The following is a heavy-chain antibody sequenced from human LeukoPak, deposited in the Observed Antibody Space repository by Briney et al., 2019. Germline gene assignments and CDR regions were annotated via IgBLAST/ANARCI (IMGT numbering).Heavy chain of an antibody. V-gene: IGHV3-23*01. Sequence: GGSLRLSCAASGFTFSSYAMSWVRQAPGKGLEWVSAISGSGGSTYYADSVRGRFTISRDNSKNTLYLQMNSLRAEDTAVYYCAKDPYSGSYFDYWGQGTLVTVSS. CDR3: AKDPYSGSYFDY. D-gene: IGHD1-26*01. CDR1: GFTFSSYA. CDR2: ISGSGGST. J-gene: IGHJ4*02.